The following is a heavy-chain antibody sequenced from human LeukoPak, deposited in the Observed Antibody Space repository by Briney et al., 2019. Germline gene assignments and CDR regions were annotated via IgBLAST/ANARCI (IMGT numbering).Heavy chain of an antibody. Sequence: GGSLRLSRAASGFTFSNYWMTWVRQAPGKGLELLANIKQDGSEGYYVNSVRGRFTISRDNAKNSVYLQVNSLRVEDTAMYYCVRDTGGSGSYPDYWGEGVLVTVSS. CDR3: VRDTGGSGSYPDY. CDR2: IKQDGSEG. J-gene: IGHJ4*02. V-gene: IGHV3-7*01. D-gene: IGHD1-26*01. CDR1: GFTFSNYW.